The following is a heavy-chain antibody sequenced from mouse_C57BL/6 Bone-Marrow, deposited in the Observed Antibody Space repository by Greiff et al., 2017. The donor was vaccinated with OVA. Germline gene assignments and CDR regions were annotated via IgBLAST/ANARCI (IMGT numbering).Heavy chain of an antibody. V-gene: IGHV1-59*01. J-gene: IGHJ1*03. CDR3: APITTVVASTGFDV. D-gene: IGHD1-1*01. Sequence: QVQLQQPGAELVRPGTSVKLSCKASGYTFTSYWMHWVKQRPGQGLEWIGVIDPSDSYTNYNQKFKGKATLTVDTSSSTAYTQRSTLSSEDSAVYYCAPITTVVASTGFDVWGTGTTVTVSS. CDR1: GYTFTSYW. CDR2: IDPSDSYT.